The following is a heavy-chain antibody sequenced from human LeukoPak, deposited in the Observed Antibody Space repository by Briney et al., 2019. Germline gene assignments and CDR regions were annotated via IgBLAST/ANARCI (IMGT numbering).Heavy chain of an antibody. CDR1: GFTFGNCA. V-gene: IGHV3-23*01. D-gene: IGHD5-18*01. Sequence: PGGSLRLSCAASGFTFGNCAMSWVRQTPGKGLEWVSGISGDGTTTYYADSVKGRFTVSRDNSKNTLFLQMHSLRVEDTAVYYCAGEPRGFIYGCFDYWGQATLVTVSS. CDR3: AGEPRGFIYGCFDY. J-gene: IGHJ4*02. CDR2: ISGDGTTT.